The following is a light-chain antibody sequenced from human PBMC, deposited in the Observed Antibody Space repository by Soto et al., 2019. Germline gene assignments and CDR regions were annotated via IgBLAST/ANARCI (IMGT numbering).Light chain of an antibody. CDR2: AAS. J-gene: IGKJ5*01. CDR3: QQSYSTLMYT. V-gene: IGKV1-39*01. CDR1: QSISSY. Sequence: EIQMTHSPSSLSASVGDRVTITCRASQSISSYLNWYQQKPGKAPKLLIYAASSLQSGVPSRFSGSGSGTDFTLTISSLQPEDFATYYCQQSYSTLMYTFGQGTRLEIK.